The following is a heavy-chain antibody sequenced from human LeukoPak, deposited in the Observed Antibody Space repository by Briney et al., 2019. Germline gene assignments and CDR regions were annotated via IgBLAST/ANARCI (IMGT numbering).Heavy chain of an antibody. Sequence: SETLSLTCTVSGGSISSYYWSWVRQPAGKGLEWIGRIYTSGNTNYNPSLKGRVTMTVDTSKNQFSLKLSSVTAADTAVYYCARLAWGRLDYWGQGTLVTVSS. V-gene: IGHV4-4*07. CDR2: IYTSGNT. CDR3: ARLAWGRLDY. CDR1: GGSISSYY. J-gene: IGHJ4*02. D-gene: IGHD7-27*01.